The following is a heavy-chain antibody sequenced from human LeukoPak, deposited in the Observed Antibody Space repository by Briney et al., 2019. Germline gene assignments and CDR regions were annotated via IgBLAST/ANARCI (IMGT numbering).Heavy chain of an antibody. Sequence: PGGSLRLSCAASGFTFSSHGMHWVRQAPGKGLEWVAVISYDGTYKYYADSVRGRFTISRDNSETTLYLQMHTLWVEDTAIYYCAKDATAGPPNLSHFWFYGMDVWGQGTTVTVSS. CDR1: GFTFSSHG. V-gene: IGHV3-30*18. J-gene: IGHJ6*02. D-gene: IGHD3-9*01. CDR3: AKDATAGPPNLSHFWFYGMDV. CDR2: ISYDGTYK.